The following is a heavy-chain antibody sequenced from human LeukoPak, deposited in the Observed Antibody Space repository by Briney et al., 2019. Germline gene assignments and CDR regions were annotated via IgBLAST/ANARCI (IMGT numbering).Heavy chain of an antibody. CDR2: ISASGTSP. CDR1: GFTFSTYA. V-gene: IGHV3-23*01. D-gene: IGHD2-21*01. Sequence: GGSLRLSCAASGFTFSTYAMSWVRQAPGKGLEWVSSISASGTSPYYTDSVKGRFTISRDISKNTLSLQMNSLRVDDTAVYYCAKGSIMLRVGGQGTLVTVSS. CDR3: AKGSIMLRV. J-gene: IGHJ4*02.